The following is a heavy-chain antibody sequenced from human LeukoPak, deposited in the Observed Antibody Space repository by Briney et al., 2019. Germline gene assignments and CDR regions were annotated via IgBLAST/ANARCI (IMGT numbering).Heavy chain of an antibody. Sequence: GGSLRLSCAASGFTFSSYEMNWVRQAPGKGLGWVSYISSSGSTIYYADSVKGRFTISRDNAKNSLYLQMNSLRAEDTAVYYCATEITPYYYMDVWGKGTTVTVSS. CDR3: ATEITPYYYMDV. V-gene: IGHV3-48*03. CDR1: GFTFSSYE. D-gene: IGHD3-16*01. CDR2: ISSSGSTI. J-gene: IGHJ6*04.